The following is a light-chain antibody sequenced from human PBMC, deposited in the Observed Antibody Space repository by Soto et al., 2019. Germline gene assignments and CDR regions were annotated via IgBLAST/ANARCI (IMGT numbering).Light chain of an antibody. V-gene: IGKV3-20*01. J-gene: IGKJ3*01. CDR1: QSVSSSY. CDR2: GAS. CDR3: QQYGSSLFT. Sequence: EIVLTQSPGTLSLSPGERATLSCRASQSVSSSYLAWYQQKPGQAPRLLIYGASSRATGTPDRFSGSGSGTDFTLTISRLEPEDFAVYYCQQYGSSLFTFGPGPKVDIK.